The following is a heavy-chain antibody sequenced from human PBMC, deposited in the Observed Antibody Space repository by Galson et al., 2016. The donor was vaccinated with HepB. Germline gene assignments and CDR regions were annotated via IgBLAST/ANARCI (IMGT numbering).Heavy chain of an antibody. CDR1: GYTFTTYG. J-gene: IGHJ3*02. CDR3: ASRSSPLTGAFDI. D-gene: IGHD1-20*01. Sequence: SGYTFTTYGVTWVRQAPGQGLEWMGWISGYNGNRDYAQSLQGRVTMTTDTSTSTAYMELRSLRSDDTAVYYCASRSSPLTGAFDIWGQGTMVTVSS. V-gene: IGHV1-18*01. CDR2: ISGYNGNR.